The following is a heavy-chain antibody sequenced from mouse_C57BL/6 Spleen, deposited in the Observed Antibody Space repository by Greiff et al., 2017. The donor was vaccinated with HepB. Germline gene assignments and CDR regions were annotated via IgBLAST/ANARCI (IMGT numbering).Heavy chain of an antibody. D-gene: IGHD1-1*01. J-gene: IGHJ4*01. Sequence: QVQLQQSGAELVMPGASVKLSCKASGYTFTSYWMHWVKQRPGQGLEWIGEIDPSDSYTNYNQKFKGKSTLTVDKSSSTAYMQLSSLTSEDSAVYYGARNYGSRAMDYWGQGTSVTVSS. CDR2: IDPSDSYT. V-gene: IGHV1-69*01. CDR1: GYTFTSYW. CDR3: ARNYGSRAMDY.